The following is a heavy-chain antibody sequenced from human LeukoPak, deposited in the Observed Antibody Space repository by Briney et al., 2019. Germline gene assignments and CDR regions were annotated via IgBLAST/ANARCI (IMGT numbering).Heavy chain of an antibody. CDR1: GGTFSSYA. J-gene: IGHJ3*02. CDR3: ARTRVVNDAFDI. CDR2: IIPIFGTA. Sequence: ASVKVSRKASGGTFSSYAISWVRQAPGQGLEWMGGIIPIFGTANYAQKFQGRVTITADESTSTAYMELSSLRSEDTAVYYCARTRVVNDAFDIWGQGTMVTVSS. D-gene: IGHD3-3*01. V-gene: IGHV1-69*01.